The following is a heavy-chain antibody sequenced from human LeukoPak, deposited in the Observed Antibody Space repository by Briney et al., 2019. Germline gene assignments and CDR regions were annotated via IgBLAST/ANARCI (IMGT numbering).Heavy chain of an antibody. D-gene: IGHD2-2*01. CDR2: ISSSGSTI. J-gene: IGHJ5*02. V-gene: IGHV3-11*04. CDR1: GFTFSDYY. Sequence: GGSLRPSCAASGFTFSDYYMSWIRQAPGKGLEWVSYISSSGSTIYYADSVKGRFTISRDNAKNSLYLQMNSLRAEDTAVYYCARVYCSSTSCPNWFDPWGQGTLVTVSS. CDR3: ARVYCSSTSCPNWFDP.